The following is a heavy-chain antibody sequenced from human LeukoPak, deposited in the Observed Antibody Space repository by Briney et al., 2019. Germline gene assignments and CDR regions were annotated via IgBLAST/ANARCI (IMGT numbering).Heavy chain of an antibody. J-gene: IGHJ4*02. V-gene: IGHV3-9*01. D-gene: IGHD3-10*01. CDR3: AKVRPPGSYYNLAIEY. CDR2: ISSNSGVI. Sequence: GGSLRLSCAASGFKFGDYAMHWVRQAPGKGLEWVSGISSNSGVIDYADSVKGRFTISRDNAKNSLFLQMNSLRVEDTALYYCAKVRPPGSYYNLAIEYWGQGTLVTVSS. CDR1: GFKFGDYA.